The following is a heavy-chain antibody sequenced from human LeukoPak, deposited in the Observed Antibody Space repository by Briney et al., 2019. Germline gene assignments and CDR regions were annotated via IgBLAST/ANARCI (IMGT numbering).Heavy chain of an antibody. CDR2: IHTSWTT. Sequence: SGTLSLTCTVSGDSMSSYYWNFIRQPAGKGLEWIGRIHTSWTTYYDPSLKSRITMSVDTSRNQFSLRLTSVTAADTAVYYCARGDYYDGGGRNWFDPWGQGTLVTVSS. J-gene: IGHJ5*02. D-gene: IGHD3-16*01. CDR3: ARGDYYDGGGRNWFDP. CDR1: GDSMSSYY. V-gene: IGHV4-4*07.